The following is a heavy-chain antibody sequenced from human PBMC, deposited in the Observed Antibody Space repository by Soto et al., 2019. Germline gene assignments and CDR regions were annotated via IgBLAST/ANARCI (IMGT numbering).Heavy chain of an antibody. CDR2: IYYSGST. J-gene: IGHJ4*02. V-gene: IGHV4-61*01. D-gene: IGHD6-19*01. Sequence: SETLSLTCTVSGGSVSSGSYYWSWIRQPPGKGLEWIGYIYYSGSTNYNPSLKSRVTISVDTSKNQFSLKLSSVTAADTAVYYCARASSLYSSGWFYYFDYWGQGTLVTVSS. CDR1: GGSVSSGSYY. CDR3: ARASSLYSSGWFYYFDY.